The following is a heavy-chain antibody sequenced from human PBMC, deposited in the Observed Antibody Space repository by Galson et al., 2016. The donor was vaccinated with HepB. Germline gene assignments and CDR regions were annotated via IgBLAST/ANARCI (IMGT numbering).Heavy chain of an antibody. CDR2: ISFDGGEG. Sequence: SLRLSCAASGFSLSNYHMHWVRQAPGKGLEWVAAISFDGGEGYYIDSVKGRFVISRDSSKNTLYLQMNSLRAEDTAVYYCAKDYDHGDPRAFDTWGQGTMVTVSS. J-gene: IGHJ3*02. CDR3: AKDYDHGDPRAFDT. D-gene: IGHD3-16*01. CDR1: GFSLSNYH. V-gene: IGHV3-30*18.